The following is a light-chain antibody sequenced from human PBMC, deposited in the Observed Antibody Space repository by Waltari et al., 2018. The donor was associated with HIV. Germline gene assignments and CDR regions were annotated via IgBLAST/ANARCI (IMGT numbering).Light chain of an antibody. J-gene: IGLJ3*02. CDR1: SLGEKY. CDR2: QDN. CDR3: QAWDSGTVV. V-gene: IGLV3-1*01. Sequence: SYEVTQPPSVSVSPGQTASITCSGDSLGEKYTSWYQQRPGQSPVLVIYQDNYRPSGIPDRFSGSNSGNTATRTISGTQSMDEADYYCQAWDSGTVVFGGGTKLTVL.